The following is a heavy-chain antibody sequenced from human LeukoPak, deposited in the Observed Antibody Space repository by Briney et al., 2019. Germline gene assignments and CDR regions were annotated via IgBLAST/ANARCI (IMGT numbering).Heavy chain of an antibody. V-gene: IGHV5-51*01. CDR1: GYSFTSYW. CDR2: IYPGDSDT. D-gene: IGHD3-22*01. J-gene: IGHJ5*02. CDR3: ARIRDYYDSSGPWYNWFDP. Sequence: PGESLKISCKGSGYSFTSYWIGWVRQMPGKGLEWMGIIYPGDSDTRYSPSFQGQVTISADKSISTAYLQWSSLKASDTAMYYCARIRDYYDSSGPWYNWFDPWGQGTLVTVSS.